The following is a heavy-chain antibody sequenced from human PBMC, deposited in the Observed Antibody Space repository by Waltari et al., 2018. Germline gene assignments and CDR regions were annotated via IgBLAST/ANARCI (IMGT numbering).Heavy chain of an antibody. V-gene: IGHV4-59*01. J-gene: IGHJ6*02. CDR2: GST. CDR3: ARDTYYDFWSGYPEYGMDV. Sequence: GSTNYNPSLKSRVTISVDTSKNQFSLKLSSVTAADTAVYYCARDTYYDFWSGYPEYGMDVWGQGTTVTVSS. D-gene: IGHD3-3*01.